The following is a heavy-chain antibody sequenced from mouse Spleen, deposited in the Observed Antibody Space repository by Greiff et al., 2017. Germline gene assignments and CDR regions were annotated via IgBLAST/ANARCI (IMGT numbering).Heavy chain of an antibody. D-gene: IGHD1-1*01. V-gene: IGHV7-3*01. J-gene: IGHJ4*01. CDR1: GFTFTDYY. CDR3: ARFTTVVATEAMDY. CDR2: IRNNATVYTT. Sequence: EVKLVESGGGLVQPGGSLNLSCAASGFTFTDYYMRWVRQPPGKALEWLGFIRNNATVYTTEYTASVTCRFTISKANSHSLLYLEMKDLRAEDSATYYCARFTTVVATEAMDYRGQGTSGTGPS.